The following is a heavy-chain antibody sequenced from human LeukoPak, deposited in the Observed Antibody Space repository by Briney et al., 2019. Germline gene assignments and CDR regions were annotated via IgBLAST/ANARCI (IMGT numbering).Heavy chain of an antibody. CDR2: ISPSGGSS. CDR1: GYTFSEYY. J-gene: IGHJ4*02. D-gene: IGHD6-13*01. CDR3: GRVKAAAGSGDDY. V-gene: IGHV1-46*01. Sequence: ASVKASCKASGYTFSEYYLHWLRQAPGQGLEWMGIISPSGGSSSYAQKFHGRVTMTRDKSTSTVYMELSRLRSEDTAVYYCGRVKAAAGSGDDYWGQGTLVTVSS.